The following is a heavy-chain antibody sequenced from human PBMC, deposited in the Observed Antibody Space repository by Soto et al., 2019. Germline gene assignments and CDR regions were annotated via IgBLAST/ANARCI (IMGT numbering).Heavy chain of an antibody. Sequence: SVKVSCKASGGTFSSYTISWVRQAPGQGLEWMGRIIPILGIANYAQKFQGRVTITADKSTSTAYMELSSLRSEDTAVYYCAAPFNYYGSGSYYIENLPYYYYYGMDVWGQGTTVTVSS. CDR2: IIPILGIA. V-gene: IGHV1-69*02. CDR1: GGTFSSYT. J-gene: IGHJ6*02. CDR3: AAPFNYYGSGSYYIENLPYYYYYGMDV. D-gene: IGHD3-10*01.